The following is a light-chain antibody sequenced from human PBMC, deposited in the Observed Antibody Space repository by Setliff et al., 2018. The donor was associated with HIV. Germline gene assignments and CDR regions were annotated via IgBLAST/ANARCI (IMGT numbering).Light chain of an antibody. CDR1: SSDVGSYNL. CDR3: CSFVGSSTSV. V-gene: IGLV2-23*01. CDR2: EGN. Sequence: QSVLTQPASVSGSPGQSITISCTGTSSDVGSYNLVSWYQQHPGKAPKLIIYEGNKRPSGVSTRFSGSKSGNTASLTISGLQAEDEADYYCCSFVGSSTSVFGTGTKVTVL. J-gene: IGLJ1*01.